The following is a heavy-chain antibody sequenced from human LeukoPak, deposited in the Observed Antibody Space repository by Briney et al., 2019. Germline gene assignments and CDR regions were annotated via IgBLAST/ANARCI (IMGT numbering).Heavy chain of an antibody. V-gene: IGHV3-21*01. D-gene: IGHD6-13*01. Sequence: GGSLRLSCAVSGFTFSSYSMNWVRQAPGKGLEWVPSISSSSSYIYYADSVKGRFTISRDNAKNSLYLQMNSLRAEDTAVYYCARDHSSSWYDYYYYGMDVWGQGTTVTVSS. CDR2: ISSSSSYI. J-gene: IGHJ6*02. CDR1: GFTFSSYS. CDR3: ARDHSSSWYDYYYYGMDV.